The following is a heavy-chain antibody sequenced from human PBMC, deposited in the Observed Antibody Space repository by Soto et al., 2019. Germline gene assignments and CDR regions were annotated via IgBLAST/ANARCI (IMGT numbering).Heavy chain of an antibody. V-gene: IGHV3-23*01. CDR3: AKVGGDVATIRAEYYYYYMDV. CDR1: GFTFSSYA. D-gene: IGHD5-12*01. CDR2: ISGSGGST. J-gene: IGHJ6*03. Sequence: GESLKISCAASGFTFSSYAMSWVRQAPGKGLEWVSAISGSGGSTYYADSVKGRFTISRDNSKNTLYLQMNSLRAEDTAVYYCAKVGGDVATIRAEYYYYYMDVWGKGTTVTVSS.